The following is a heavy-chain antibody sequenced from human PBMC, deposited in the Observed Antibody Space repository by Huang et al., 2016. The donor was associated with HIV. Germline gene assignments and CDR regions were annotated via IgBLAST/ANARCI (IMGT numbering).Heavy chain of an antibody. CDR3: ARARGSYYTNPFDY. V-gene: IGHV1-69*01. J-gene: IGHJ4*02. D-gene: IGHD1-26*01. CDR1: GGTFNNYA. Sequence: QVQLVQSGAEVKKPGSSVKVSCKASGGTFNNYAISWVRQAPGQGLEWMGVIIPIFGTTNYAQRFQGRVMITADESTRTAYMELASLRSEDTAIYYCARARGSYYTNPFDYWGQGTLVTVSS. CDR2: IIPIFGTT.